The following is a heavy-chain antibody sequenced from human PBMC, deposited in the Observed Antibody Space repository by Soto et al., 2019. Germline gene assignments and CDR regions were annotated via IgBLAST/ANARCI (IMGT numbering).Heavy chain of an antibody. D-gene: IGHD6-19*01. J-gene: IGHJ3*02. CDR3: ARPIAVAGNFAFDI. Sequence: SETLSLTCAVLGGSFSGYYWSWFRQPPGKGLEWIGEINHSGSTNYNPSLKSRVTISVDTSKNQFSLKLSSVTAADTAVYYCARPIAVAGNFAFDIWGQGTMVTVSS. V-gene: IGHV4-34*01. CDR2: INHSGST. CDR1: GGSFSGYY.